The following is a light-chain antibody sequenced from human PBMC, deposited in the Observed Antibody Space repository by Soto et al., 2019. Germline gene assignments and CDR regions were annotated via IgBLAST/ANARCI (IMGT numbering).Light chain of an antibody. Sequence: QYALTQPASVSGSPGQSITISCTGTSSDVGSYNLVSWYQQHPGKAPKLMIYEGSKRPSGVSNRFSGSKSGNTASLTISGLQAEDEADYYCCSYAGSSTYVFGTGNKLTVL. CDR3: CSYAGSSTYV. V-gene: IGLV2-23*01. CDR1: SSDVGSYNL. J-gene: IGLJ1*01. CDR2: EGS.